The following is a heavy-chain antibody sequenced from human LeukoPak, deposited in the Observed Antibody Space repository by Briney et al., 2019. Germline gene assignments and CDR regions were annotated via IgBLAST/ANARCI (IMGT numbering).Heavy chain of an antibody. J-gene: IGHJ6*03. Sequence: GGSLRLSCAASGFTFSSYAMSWVRQAPGKGLEWVSAISGSGGSTYYADSVKGRFTISRDNSKNTLYLQMNSLRAEDTAVYYCARDQRDYGDYFNYYYYMDVWGKGTTVTVSS. CDR3: ARDQRDYGDYFNYYYYMDV. CDR2: ISGSGGST. CDR1: GFTFSSYA. D-gene: IGHD4-17*01. V-gene: IGHV3-23*01.